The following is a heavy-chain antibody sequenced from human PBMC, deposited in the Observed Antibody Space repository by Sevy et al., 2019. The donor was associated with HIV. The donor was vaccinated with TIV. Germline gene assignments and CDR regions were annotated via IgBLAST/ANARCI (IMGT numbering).Heavy chain of an antibody. D-gene: IGHD3-22*01. CDR1: GYTFTDYY. Sequence: ASVKVSCKASGYTFTDYYIHWMRQAPGQGLEWMGWINPKSDAPIYAQKFQGRITMTTDTSTSTAYMELSRLRSDDTAMYFCARALYLDSIGYHSAYAFDIWAQGTMVTVSS. V-gene: IGHV1-2*02. CDR3: ARALYLDSIGYHSAYAFDI. CDR2: INPKSDAP. J-gene: IGHJ3*02.